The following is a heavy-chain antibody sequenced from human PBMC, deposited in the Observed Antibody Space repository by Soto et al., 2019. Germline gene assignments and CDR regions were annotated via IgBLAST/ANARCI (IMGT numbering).Heavy chain of an antibody. CDR1: GGTFSSYA. V-gene: IGHV1-69*12. CDR2: IIPIFGTA. CDR3: ARATRTVYYDSSGYYQPNFDY. D-gene: IGHD3-22*01. Sequence: QVQLVQSGAEVKKPGSSVKVSCKASGGTFSSYAISWVRQAPGQGLEWMGGIIPIFGTANYAQKFQGRVTITADESTSTAYMELSSLRSEDTAVYYCARATRTVYYDSSGYYQPNFDYWGQGTLVTVSS. J-gene: IGHJ4*02.